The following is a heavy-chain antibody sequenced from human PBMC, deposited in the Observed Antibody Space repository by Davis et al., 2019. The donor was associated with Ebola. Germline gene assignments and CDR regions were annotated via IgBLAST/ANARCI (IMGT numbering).Heavy chain of an antibody. J-gene: IGHJ5*02. D-gene: IGHD4-17*01. Sequence: PSETLSLTCTVSGGSISSYYWSWIRQPPGKGLEWIGEINHSGSTNYNPSLKSRVTISVDTSKNQFSLKLSSVTAADTAVYYCAREEMTTVTTRWFDPWGQGTLVTVSS. CDR2: INHSGST. CDR3: AREEMTTVTTRWFDP. CDR1: GGSISSYY. V-gene: IGHV4-34*01.